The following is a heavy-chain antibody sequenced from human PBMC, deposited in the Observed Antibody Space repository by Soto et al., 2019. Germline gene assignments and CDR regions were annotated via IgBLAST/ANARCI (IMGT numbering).Heavy chain of an antibody. V-gene: IGHV4-39*01. J-gene: IGHJ4*02. CDR3: ARQTGGFGYYFDY. CDR2: IYHSGST. Sequence: QLQLQESGPGLVKPSETLSLTCTVSGGSISSSSYYWGWIRQPPGKELEWIGAIYHSGSTYYHPSLKSRVTISVHTSKNQFSLRLTSLTAADTAVYFCARQTGGFGYYFDYWGQGTLVTVSS. D-gene: IGHD3-16*01. CDR1: GGSISSSSYY.